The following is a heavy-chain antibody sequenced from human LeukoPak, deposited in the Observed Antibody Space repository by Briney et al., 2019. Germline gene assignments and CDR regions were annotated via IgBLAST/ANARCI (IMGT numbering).Heavy chain of an antibody. CDR3: ARVIYYYYYYMDV. J-gene: IGHJ6*03. V-gene: IGHV4-34*01. CDR1: GGSFSGYY. D-gene: IGHD3-10*01. Sequence: SETLSLTCAVYGGSFSGYYWSWIRQPPGKGLEWIGEINHSGSTNYNPSLKSRVTISVDTSKNQFSLKLSSVTAADTAVYYCARVIYYYYYYMDVWGKGTTVTVSS. CDR2: INHSGST.